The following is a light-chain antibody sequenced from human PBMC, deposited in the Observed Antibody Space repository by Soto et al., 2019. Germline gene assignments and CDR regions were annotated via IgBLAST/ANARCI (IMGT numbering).Light chain of an antibody. CDR1: SSDVGGYNY. CDR3: SSYAGSNNFPHV. CDR2: EVS. Sequence: QSALTQPPSASGSPGQSVTISCTGTSSDVGGYNYVSWYQQHPGKAPKLMIYEVSKRPSGVPDRFSGSKSGNTASLTVSGLQAEDEADYYCSSYAGSNNFPHVFRTGTKVTVL. J-gene: IGLJ1*01. V-gene: IGLV2-8*01.